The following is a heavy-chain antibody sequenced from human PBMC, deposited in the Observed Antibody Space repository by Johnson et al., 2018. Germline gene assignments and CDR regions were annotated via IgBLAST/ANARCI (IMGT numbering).Heavy chain of an antibody. Sequence: QLVQSGPEVKKPGTSVKVSCKASGFTFTSSAVQWVRQARGQRLEWIGWIVVGSGNTNYAQKFQERVTITRDMSTSTAYMELSSLRSEETAVYYCATSGEFYYYYYCMDVWGQGTTVTVSS. J-gene: IGHJ6*02. CDR1: GFTFTSSA. D-gene: IGHD6-25*01. CDR2: IVVGSGNT. CDR3: ATSGEFYYYYYCMDV. V-gene: IGHV1-58*01.